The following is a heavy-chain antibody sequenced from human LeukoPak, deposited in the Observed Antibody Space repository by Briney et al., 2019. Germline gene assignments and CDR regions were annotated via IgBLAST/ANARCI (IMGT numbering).Heavy chain of an antibody. Sequence: SETLSLTCTVSGGSVTSGNYYWNWIRQPAGKGLEWIGRIYTNGGASYNPSLKSRVTISIDASKDQFSLKLSSVTAADTAVYYCAREPPGYWGQGILVTVSS. CDR3: AREPPGY. CDR1: GGSVTSGNYY. J-gene: IGHJ4*02. V-gene: IGHV4-61*02. CDR2: IYTNGGA.